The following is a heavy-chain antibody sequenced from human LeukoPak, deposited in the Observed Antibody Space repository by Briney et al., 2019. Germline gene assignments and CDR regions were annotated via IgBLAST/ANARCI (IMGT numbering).Heavy chain of an antibody. V-gene: IGHV3-9*01. CDR3: AKAYSSSWGPFDY. D-gene: IGHD6-13*01. CDR2: ISWNSGSI. CDR1: GFTFDDYA. Sequence: GRSLRLSCAASGFTFDDYAMPWVRQAPGKGLEWVSGISWNSGSIGYADSVKGRFTISRDNAKNSLYLQMNSLRAEDTALYYCAKAYSSSWGPFDYWGQGTLVTVSS. J-gene: IGHJ4*02.